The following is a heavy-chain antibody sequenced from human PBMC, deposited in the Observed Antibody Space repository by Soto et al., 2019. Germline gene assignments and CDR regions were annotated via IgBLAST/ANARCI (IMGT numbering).Heavy chain of an antibody. CDR2: ISGSSSTT. J-gene: IGHJ4*02. CDR1: VFTGSSYA. Sequence: GSLRLSCAASVFTGSSYAMSWVRQAPGKGLEWVSAISGSSSTTYYADSVKGRFTISRDNSKNTLYLQMNSLRAEDTAVYYCAKDRDYYGSGRPFDYWGQGT. D-gene: IGHD3-10*01. CDR3: AKDRDYYGSGRPFDY. V-gene: IGHV3-23*01.